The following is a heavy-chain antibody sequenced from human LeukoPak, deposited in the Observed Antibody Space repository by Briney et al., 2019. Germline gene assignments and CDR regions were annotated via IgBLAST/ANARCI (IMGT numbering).Heavy chain of an antibody. D-gene: IGHD1-26*01. Sequence: ASVKVSCQAPGYTFTGYYMHWVRPAPGQGLEWMGWINPNSGGTNYAQKFQGRVTMTRDTSISTVYMELSRLRSDDTAVYYCARDLYGKFQLLRGSDYWGQGTLVTVSS. V-gene: IGHV1-2*02. CDR3: ARDLYGKFQLLRGSDY. CDR2: INPNSGGT. J-gene: IGHJ4*02. CDR1: GYTFTGYY.